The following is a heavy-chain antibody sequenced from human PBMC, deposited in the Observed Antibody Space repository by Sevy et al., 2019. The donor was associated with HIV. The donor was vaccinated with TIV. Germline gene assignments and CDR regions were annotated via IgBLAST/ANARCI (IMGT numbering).Heavy chain of an antibody. Sequence: SETLSLTCSVSGGSISSYYWNWIRQPPGKGLERIRYIYSSGSTNYNPSLKSRVTISVDMSKNQFSLKLSSVTAADTAVYYCARSHLAFCGGDCFSPYYFDSWGQGTLVTVSS. CDR2: IYSSGST. V-gene: IGHV4-59*01. CDR3: ARSHLAFCGGDCFSPYYFDS. D-gene: IGHD2-21*01. J-gene: IGHJ4*02. CDR1: GGSISSYY.